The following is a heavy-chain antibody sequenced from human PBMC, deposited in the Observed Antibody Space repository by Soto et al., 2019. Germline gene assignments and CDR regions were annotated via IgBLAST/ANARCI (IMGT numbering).Heavy chain of an antibody. CDR3: AKDSGLRCTNPSHADA. J-gene: IGHJ6*02. D-gene: IGHD2-8*01. CDR2: ISGSVGST. V-gene: IGHV3-23*01. Sequence: GGSLRLSCAASGFTFSVNAMTWVRQAPGKGLEWVSSISGSVGSTYYADSVKGRFTISRDNSKNTLYLQMNGLRAEDTAVYYCAKDSGLRCTNPSHADAWGQGTTVTVSS. CDR1: GFTFSVNA.